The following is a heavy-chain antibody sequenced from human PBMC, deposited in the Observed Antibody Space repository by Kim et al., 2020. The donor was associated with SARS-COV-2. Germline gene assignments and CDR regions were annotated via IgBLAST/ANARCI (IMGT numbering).Heavy chain of an antibody. CDR1: GFTFSSYA. CDR2: ISGSGGST. D-gene: IGHD3-10*01. J-gene: IGHJ4*02. V-gene: IGHV3-23*01. Sequence: GGSLRLSCAASGFTFSSYAMSWVRQAPGKGLEWVSAISGSGGSTYYADSVKGRFTISRDNSKNTLYLQMNSLRAEDTAVYYCAKPLVLLWFGEFPVGDFDYWGQGTLVTVSS. CDR3: AKPLVLLWFGEFPVGDFDY.